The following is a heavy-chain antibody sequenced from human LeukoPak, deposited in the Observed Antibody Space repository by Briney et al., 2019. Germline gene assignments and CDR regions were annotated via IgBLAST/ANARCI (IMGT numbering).Heavy chain of an antibody. CDR2: ISYDGSNK. CDR3: VKLPTGVGELSFSF. V-gene: IGHV3-30*18. Sequence: PGGSLRLSCAASRFTFSKYGMHWVRQAPGKGLEWVAVISYDGSNKYYADSVKGRFTISRDNSKNTLYLQMNSLRAEDTAVYYCVKLPTGVGELSFSFWGQGTLVTVSS. CDR1: RFTFSKYG. D-gene: IGHD3-16*02. J-gene: IGHJ4*02.